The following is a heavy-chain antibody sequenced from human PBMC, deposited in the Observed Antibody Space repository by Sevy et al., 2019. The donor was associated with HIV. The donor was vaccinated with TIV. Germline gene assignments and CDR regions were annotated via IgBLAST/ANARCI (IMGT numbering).Heavy chain of an antibody. CDR2: IYYSGST. CDR1: GGSISSGGYY. V-gene: IGHV4-31*03. CDR3: ARDGEKASYSPFDY. D-gene: IGHD1-26*01. Sequence: SETLSLTCTVSGGSISSGGYYWSWIRQHPGKGLEWIGYIYYSGSTYYNPSLKSRVTISVDTSKNQFSLKLSSVTAADTAVYYCARDGEKASYSPFDYWGQGTLVTVSS. J-gene: IGHJ4*02.